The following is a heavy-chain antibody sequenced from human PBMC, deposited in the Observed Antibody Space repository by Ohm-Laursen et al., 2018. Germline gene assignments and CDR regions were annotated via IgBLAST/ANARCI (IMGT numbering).Heavy chain of an antibody. V-gene: IGHV4-34*01. CDR2: INHSGST. D-gene: IGHD6-19*01. CDR3: ARGAISGWADY. CDR1: GGSFSGYY. Sequence: SDTLSLTCTVYGGSFSGYYWSWIRQPPGKGLEWIGEINHSGSTNYNPSLKSRVTISVDTSKNQFSLKLSSVTAADTAVYYCARGAISGWADYWGQGTLVTVSS. J-gene: IGHJ4*02.